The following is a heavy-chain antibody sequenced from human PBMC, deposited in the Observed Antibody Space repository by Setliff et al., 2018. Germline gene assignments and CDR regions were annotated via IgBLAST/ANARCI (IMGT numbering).Heavy chain of an antibody. CDR1: GFTFSSYW. D-gene: IGHD6-13*01. Sequence: GSLRLSCAASGFTFSSYWMSWVRQAPGKGLEWVSYISSSSSIIYYADSVKGRFTISRDNAKNSLYLQMNSLRAEDTAVYYCARARGEQQLGHYYYYYGMDVWGQGTTVTVSS. V-gene: IGHV3-48*04. J-gene: IGHJ6*02. CDR2: ISSSSSII. CDR3: ARARGEQQLGHYYYYYGMDV.